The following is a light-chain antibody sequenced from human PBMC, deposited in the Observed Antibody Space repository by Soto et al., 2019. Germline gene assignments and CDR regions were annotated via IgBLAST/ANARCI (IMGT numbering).Light chain of an antibody. CDR1: QSISGW. J-gene: IGKJ2*01. V-gene: IGKV1-5*01. Sequence: DIQMTQSPSTLSASVGDRVTITCRASQSISGWLAWYQQKPGKAPNLLIYDASSLESGVPSRFSGSGSGTEFTLTISSLQPDDFATYYCQQYAAYSYTVGQGTKLEIK. CDR3: QQYAAYSYT. CDR2: DAS.